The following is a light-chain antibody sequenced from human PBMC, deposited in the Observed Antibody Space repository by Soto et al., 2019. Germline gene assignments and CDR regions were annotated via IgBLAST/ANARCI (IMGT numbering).Light chain of an antibody. CDR2: DAS. Sequence: EIVLTQSPATLSLSPGERATLSCRASQSVSSYLAWYQQKPGQAPRLLIYDASNRATGIPARFSGSGSGTVFTLTISSLEPEDFAVYYCQQRSNWRFGQGTKVEIK. CDR1: QSVSSY. V-gene: IGKV3-11*01. CDR3: QQRSNWR. J-gene: IGKJ1*01.